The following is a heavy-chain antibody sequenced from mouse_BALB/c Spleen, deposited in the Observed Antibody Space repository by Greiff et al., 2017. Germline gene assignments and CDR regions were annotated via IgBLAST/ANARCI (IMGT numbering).Heavy chain of an antibody. CDR1: GFTFSSYT. CDR2: ISSGGGNT. J-gene: IGHJ1*01. D-gene: IGHD1-1*01. V-gene: IGHV5-9*03. Sequence: EVQVVESGGGLVKPGGSLKLSCAASGFTFSSYTMSWVRQTPEKRLEWVATISSGGGNTYYPDSVKGRFTISRDNAKNNLYLQMSSLRSEDTALYYCASLTTVVGRYFDVWGAGTTVTVSS. CDR3: ASLTTVVGRYFDV.